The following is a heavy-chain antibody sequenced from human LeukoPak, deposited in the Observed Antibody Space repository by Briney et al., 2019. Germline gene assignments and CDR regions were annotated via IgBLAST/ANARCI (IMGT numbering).Heavy chain of an antibody. D-gene: IGHD1-7*01. V-gene: IGHV1-2*02. CDR3: AIVETNWNYGGSAFDI. CDR1: GYTLTVYY. J-gene: IGHJ3*02. Sequence: ASVKVSCKACGYTLTVYYLHWVRQATGQGLEWMGWINPHSGDTNYAQRFQGRVTMTRDTSISTAYMELSRLRSDDTAMYYCAIVETNWNYGGSAFDIWGQGTMVTVSS. CDR2: INPHSGDT.